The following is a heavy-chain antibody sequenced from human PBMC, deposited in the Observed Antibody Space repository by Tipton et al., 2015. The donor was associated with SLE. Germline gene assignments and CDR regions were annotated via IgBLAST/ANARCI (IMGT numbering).Heavy chain of an antibody. CDR3: ARGRGITGTTDWFGP. V-gene: IGHV4-30-4*01. CDR1: SGSISSGDYY. J-gene: IGHJ5*02. D-gene: IGHD1-20*01. CDR2: IYYSGST. Sequence: TLSLTCTVSSGSISSGDYYWSWIRQPPGKGLEWIGYIYYSGSTNYNPSLKSRVTISVDTSKNQFSLKLSSVTAADTAVYYCARGRGITGTTDWFGPWGQGTLVTVSS.